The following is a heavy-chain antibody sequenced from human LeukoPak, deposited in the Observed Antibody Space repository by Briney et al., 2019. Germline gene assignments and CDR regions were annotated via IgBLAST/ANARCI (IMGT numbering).Heavy chain of an antibody. CDR2: IYHSGST. Sequence: SQTLSLTCAVSGGSISSGGYSWSWIQQPPGKGLEWIGYIYHSGSTYYNPSLKSRVTISVDRSKNQFSLKLSSVTAADTAVYYCASILTYGDYRDYWGQGTLVTVSS. V-gene: IGHV4-30-2*01. CDR3: ASILTYGDYRDY. D-gene: IGHD4-17*01. CDR1: GGSISSGGYS. J-gene: IGHJ4*02.